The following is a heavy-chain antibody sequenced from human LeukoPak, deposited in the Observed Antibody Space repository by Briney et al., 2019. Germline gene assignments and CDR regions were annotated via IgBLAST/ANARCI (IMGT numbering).Heavy chain of an antibody. D-gene: IGHD1-1*01. Sequence: GGSLRLSCAASGFTFSSYGMHWVRQAPGKGLEWVAFIRYDGSNKYYADSVKGRFTISRDNSKNTLYLQMNSLRAEDTAVYYCAKDYNGAELRGYFDYWGQGTLVTVSS. CDR2: IRYDGSNK. J-gene: IGHJ4*02. CDR1: GFTFSSYG. CDR3: AKDYNGAELRGYFDY. V-gene: IGHV3-30*02.